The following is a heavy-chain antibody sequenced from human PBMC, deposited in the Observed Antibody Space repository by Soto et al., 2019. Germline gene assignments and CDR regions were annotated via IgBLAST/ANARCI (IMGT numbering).Heavy chain of an antibody. D-gene: IGHD1-26*01. J-gene: IGHJ4*02. CDR1: GFIFSSYV. CDR3: AKDKYFLGALNGY. V-gene: IGHV3-30*02. CDR2: IWYDGTYK. Sequence: GGSLRLSCTASGFIFSSYVMHWVRQAPGKGLEWVGLIWYDGTYKYYADSVKGRFTISRDNSKNTLYLQMNSLRAEDTAVYYCAKDKYFLGALNGYWGQGTLVTVSS.